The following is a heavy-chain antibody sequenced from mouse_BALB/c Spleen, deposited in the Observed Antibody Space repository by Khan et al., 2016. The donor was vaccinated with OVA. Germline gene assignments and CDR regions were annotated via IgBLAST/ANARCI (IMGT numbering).Heavy chain of an antibody. CDR2: IYPGNGNP. D-gene: IGHD1-2*01. Sequence: QVQLKESGAELARPGASVKLSCKASGYTFTDYYINWVKQRTGQGLEWIGDIYPGNGNPYYNEKFRDKATLTTDKSSSTAYIQLSSLTSEDSAAFYCGRGNYGFCYFDYWGQGTTLTVSS. CDR3: GRGNYGFCYFDY. J-gene: IGHJ2*01. CDR1: GYTFTDYY. V-gene: IGHV1-77*01.